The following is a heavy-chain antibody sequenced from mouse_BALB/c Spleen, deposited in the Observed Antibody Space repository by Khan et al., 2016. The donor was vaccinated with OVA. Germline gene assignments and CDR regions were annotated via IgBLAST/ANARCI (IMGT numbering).Heavy chain of an antibody. J-gene: IGHJ4*01. CDR3: ARQNYYGYAMDY. V-gene: IGHV3-2*02. D-gene: IGHD1-1*01. CDR1: GYSITSDYA. Sequence: VQLKESGPGLVKPSQSLSLTCTVTGYSITSDYAWNWIRQFPGNKLEWMGYISYSGSTSYNPSLRSRISITRDTSKNQFFLQSNSVTTEDTATFYCARQNYYGYAMDYWGRGTSVTVSS. CDR2: ISYSGST.